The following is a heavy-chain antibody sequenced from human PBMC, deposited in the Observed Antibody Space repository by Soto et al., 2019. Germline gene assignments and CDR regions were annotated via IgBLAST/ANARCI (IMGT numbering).Heavy chain of an antibody. Sequence: ASVKVSCKASGYTFTSYYMHWVRQAPGQGLEWMGIINPSGGSTSYAQKFQGRVTMTRDASMSTVYMELSSLRSEDTAVYYCATSAITMVRGVITRGAFDIWGQGTMVTV. J-gene: IGHJ3*02. CDR2: INPSGGST. CDR1: GYTFTSYY. V-gene: IGHV1-46*01. CDR3: ATSAITMVRGVITRGAFDI. D-gene: IGHD3-10*01.